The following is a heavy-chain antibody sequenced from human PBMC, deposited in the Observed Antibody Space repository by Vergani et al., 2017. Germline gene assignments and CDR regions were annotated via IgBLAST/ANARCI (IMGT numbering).Heavy chain of an antibody. V-gene: IGHV4-34*01. CDR2: INHSGST. D-gene: IGHD3-10*01. J-gene: IGHJ6*02. Sequence: QVQLQQWGAGLLKPSETLSLTCAVYGGSFSGYYWSWIRQPPGKGLEWIGEINHSGSTNYNPSLKSRVTISVDTSKNQFSLKLSSVTAADTAVYYCARARTYYYGSGSYGHYYYYGMDVWGQGTTVTVSS. CDR3: ARARTYYYGSGSYGHYYYYGMDV. CDR1: GGSFSGYY.